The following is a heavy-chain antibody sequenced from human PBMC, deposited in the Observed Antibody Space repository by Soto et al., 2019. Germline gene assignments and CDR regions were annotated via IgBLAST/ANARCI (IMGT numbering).Heavy chain of an antibody. CDR1: GGSISSYY. J-gene: IGHJ4*02. Sequence: QVQLQESGPGLVKPSETLSLTCTVSGGSISSYYWSWIRQPAGKGLEWIGRIYTSGSTNYNPSLKSRVTMSVDTSKNQFSLKLSFVTAADTAVYYCARDVRWSGRPNSYYFDYWGQGTLVTVSS. CDR2: IYTSGST. D-gene: IGHD3-3*01. CDR3: ARDVRWSGRPNSYYFDY. V-gene: IGHV4-4*07.